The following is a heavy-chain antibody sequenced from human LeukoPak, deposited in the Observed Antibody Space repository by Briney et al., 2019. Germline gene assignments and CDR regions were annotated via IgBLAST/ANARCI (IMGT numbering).Heavy chain of an antibody. CDR3: AKGPHSNGWRSRWFDP. CDR1: GFTFSGTW. CDR2: INHSGST. V-gene: IGHV4-34*01. D-gene: IGHD6-19*01. Sequence: PGGSLRLSCAASGFTFSGTWMHWVRQPPGKGLEWIGEINHSGSTNYNPSLTSRVTISVDTSKNQFSLKLSSVTAADTAVYYCAKGPHSNGWRSRWFDPWGQGTLVTVSS. J-gene: IGHJ5*02.